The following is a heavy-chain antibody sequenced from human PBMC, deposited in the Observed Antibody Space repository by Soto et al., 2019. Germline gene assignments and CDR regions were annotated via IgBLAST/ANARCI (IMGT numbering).Heavy chain of an antibody. V-gene: IGHV1-46*01. Sequence: GASVKVSCKASGYIFTSYNMYWVRQVPGQGLEWMGIINPGSGRTSYAQKFQGRVTMTRGTPTSTVCMELSSLRSEDTAVYYCARDQRVPAQYDMDIWGQGTTVTVSS. CDR3: ARDQRVPAQYDMDI. D-gene: IGHD2-2*01. J-gene: IGHJ6*02. CDR2: INPGSGRT. CDR1: GYIFTSYN.